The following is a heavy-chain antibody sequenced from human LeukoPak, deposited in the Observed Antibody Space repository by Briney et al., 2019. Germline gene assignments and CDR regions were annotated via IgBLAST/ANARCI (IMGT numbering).Heavy chain of an antibody. V-gene: IGHV3-23*01. J-gene: IGHJ3*02. CDR1: GFTFSSSA. CDR2: ISGSGGSS. CDR3: ARVFWEKDGFIGAFDI. D-gene: IGHD3-3*01. Sequence: PGGSLRLSCAASGFTFSSSAMSWVRQAPGRGLEWVSAISGSGGSSYYADSVKGRFTISRDNARNSLYLQMNSLRAEDTVVYYCARVFWEKDGFIGAFDIWGQGTMVTVSS.